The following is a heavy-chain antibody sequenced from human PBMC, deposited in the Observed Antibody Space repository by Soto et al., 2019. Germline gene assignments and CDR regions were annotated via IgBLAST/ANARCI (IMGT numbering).Heavy chain of an antibody. Sequence: ASVKVSCKASGYTFTSYAMHWVRQAPGQRLEWMGWINAYNGNTKYAQKLQGRVTMTTDTSTSTAYMELRSLRSDDTAVYYCARERCGGDCYSVWFDPWGQGTLVTVSS. CDR1: GYTFTSYA. CDR3: ARERCGGDCYSVWFDP. J-gene: IGHJ5*02. D-gene: IGHD2-21*02. CDR2: INAYNGNT. V-gene: IGHV1-3*01.